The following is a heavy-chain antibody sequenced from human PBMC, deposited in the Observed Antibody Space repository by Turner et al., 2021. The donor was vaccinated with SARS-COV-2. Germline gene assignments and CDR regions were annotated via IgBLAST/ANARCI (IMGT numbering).Heavy chain of an antibody. J-gene: IGHJ5*02. Sequence: QVQLVESGGGVVQPGRSLRLSCAASGFTFSSNGMHWVRQAPGKGQEWVAVIWYDGNNKYYADSVKGRFTISRDNSKNTLYLQMNSLRAEDTAVYYCARDPNWQYGDYWFDPWGQGTLVTVSS. V-gene: IGHV3-33*01. CDR2: IWYDGNNK. CDR3: ARDPNWQYGDYWFDP. CDR1: GFTFSSNG. D-gene: IGHD4-17*01.